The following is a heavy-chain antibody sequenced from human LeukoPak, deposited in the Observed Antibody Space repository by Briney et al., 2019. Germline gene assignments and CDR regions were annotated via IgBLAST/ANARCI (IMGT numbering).Heavy chain of an antibody. J-gene: IGHJ4*02. CDR1: GDSIDSYY. CDR2: IYYRGTT. V-gene: IGHV4-59*12. D-gene: IGHD5-12*01. CDR3: ARLPRYGGYDHFDY. Sequence: PSETLSLTCTVSGDSIDSYYWSWIRQPPGKGLEWIGYIYYRGTTSYNPFLKSRVTISVDTSKNQFSLKLNSVTAPDTAVYYCARLPRYGGYDHFDYWGRGILVIVSS.